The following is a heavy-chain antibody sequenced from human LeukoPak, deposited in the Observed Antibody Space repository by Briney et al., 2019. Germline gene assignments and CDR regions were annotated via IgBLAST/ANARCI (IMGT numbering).Heavy chain of an antibody. J-gene: IGHJ6*03. D-gene: IGHD2-2*01. CDR1: GSSFTSYW. CDR2: IYPGDSDT. Sequence: HGESLKISCQGSGSSFTSYWIGWVRQLPGKGLEWMGIIYPGDSDTRYSPSFQGQVTISADKSISTAYLQWDRLKASDTAMYYCARHVEPAASYYYMDVWGKGTTVTVSS. CDR3: ARHVEPAASYYYMDV. V-gene: IGHV5-51*01.